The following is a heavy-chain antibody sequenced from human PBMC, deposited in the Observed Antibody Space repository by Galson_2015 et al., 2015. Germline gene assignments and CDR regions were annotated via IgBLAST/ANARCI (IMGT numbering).Heavy chain of an antibody. D-gene: IGHD3-16*02. CDR1: GFTVSSNY. V-gene: IGHV3-53*01. Sequence: SLRLSCAASGFTVSSNYMCWVRQAPGKGLEWVSVIYSGGSTYYADSVKGRFTISRDNSKNTLYLQMNSLRAEDTAVYYCASIPYDYIWGSYPDAFDIWGQGTMVTVSS. CDR2: IYSGGST. J-gene: IGHJ3*02. CDR3: ASIPYDYIWGSYPDAFDI.